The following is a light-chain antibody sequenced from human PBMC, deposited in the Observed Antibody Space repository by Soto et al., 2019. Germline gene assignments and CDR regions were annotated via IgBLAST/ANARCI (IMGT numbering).Light chain of an antibody. J-gene: IGLJ3*02. CDR3: CSYAGSTSWV. V-gene: IGLV2-23*02. Sequence: QSALTQPASVSGSRGQSITISCTGTSSDVGYYNLVSWYQQHPGKAPKVLIFEVTNRPSGVSSRFSGSKSGNTASLTISGLQAEDEADYYCCSYAGSTSWVFGGGTKLTVL. CDR2: EVT. CDR1: SSDVGYYNL.